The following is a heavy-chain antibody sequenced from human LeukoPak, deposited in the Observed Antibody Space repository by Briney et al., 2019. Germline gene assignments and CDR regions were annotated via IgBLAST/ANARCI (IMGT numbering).Heavy chain of an antibody. V-gene: IGHV4-39*01. D-gene: IGHD3-22*01. CDR1: GGSISSSSYY. Sequence: SETLSLTCTVSGGSISSSSYYWGWIRQPPGKGLEWIGSIYYSGSTYYNPSLKSRVTISVDTSKSQFSLKLSSVTAADTAVYYCARHLEAQGYYDSSGYLIDYWGQGTLVTVSS. J-gene: IGHJ4*02. CDR2: IYYSGST. CDR3: ARHLEAQGYYDSSGYLIDY.